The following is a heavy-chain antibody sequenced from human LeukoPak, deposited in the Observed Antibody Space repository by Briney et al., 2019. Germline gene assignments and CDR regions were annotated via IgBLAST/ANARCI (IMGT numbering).Heavy chain of an antibody. CDR2: IYHSGST. Sequence: PSETLSLTCAVSGGSISSGGYSWSWIRQPPGKGLEWIGYIYHSGSTYYNPSLKSRVTISVDRSKNQFSLKLSSVTAADTAVYYCARLLDDYGEVFDYWGQGTLVTVSS. CDR3: ARLLDDYGEVFDY. J-gene: IGHJ4*02. CDR1: GGSISSGGYS. D-gene: IGHD4-17*01. V-gene: IGHV4-30-2*01.